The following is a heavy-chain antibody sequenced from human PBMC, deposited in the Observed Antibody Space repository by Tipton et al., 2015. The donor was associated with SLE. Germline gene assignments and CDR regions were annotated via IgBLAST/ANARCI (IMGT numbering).Heavy chain of an antibody. CDR1: GGSFSGYY. CDR3: ARGVNWLNYWYFDL. CDR2: INHSGGT. V-gene: IGHV4-34*01. D-gene: IGHD1-20*01. Sequence: LRLSCAVYGGSFSGYYWSWIRQPPGKGLEWIGEINHSGGTNYNPSLKSRVTISVDTSKNQFSLKLSSVTAADTAVYYCARGVNWLNYWYFDLWGRGTLVTVSS. J-gene: IGHJ2*01.